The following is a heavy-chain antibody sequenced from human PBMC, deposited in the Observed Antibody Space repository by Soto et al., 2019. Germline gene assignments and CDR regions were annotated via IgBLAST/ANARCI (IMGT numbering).Heavy chain of an antibody. D-gene: IGHD5-12*01. V-gene: IGHV3-23*01. CDR1: GFPFSVYA. CDR2: INGGGGNT. J-gene: IGHJ6*02. Sequence: EAQLLESGGGLVQPGGSLRLSCVASGFPFSVYAMSWVRQAPGKGLEWVSGINGGGGNTYYADSVKGRFTISRDNSKKTLFLQMDTLGVEDTALYYCTRDRYSDYNLGHHFHCGMDVWGQGTTVTVS. CDR3: TRDRYSDYNLGHHFHCGMDV.